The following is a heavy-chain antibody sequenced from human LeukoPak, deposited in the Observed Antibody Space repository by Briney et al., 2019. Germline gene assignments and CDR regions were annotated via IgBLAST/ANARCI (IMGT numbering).Heavy chain of an antibody. CDR3: ARSRGGSGSYYFYGMDV. D-gene: IGHD3-10*01. CDR2: ISGSGGST. Sequence: GGSLRLSCAASGFTFSSYAMSWVRQAPGKGLEWVSAISGSGGSTYYADSVKGRFTISRDNSKNTLYLQMNSLRAEDTAVYYCARSRGGSGSYYFYGMDVWGQGTTVTVYS. CDR1: GFTFSSYA. V-gene: IGHV3-23*01. J-gene: IGHJ6*02.